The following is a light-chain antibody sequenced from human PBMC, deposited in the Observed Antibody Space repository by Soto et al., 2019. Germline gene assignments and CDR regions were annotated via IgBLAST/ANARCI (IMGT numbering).Light chain of an antibody. CDR3: QTWGAGFVI. CDR2: LSSDGSH. CDR1: SGHSSYA. V-gene: IGLV4-69*01. J-gene: IGLJ2*01. Sequence: QAVVTQSPSASASLGASVKLTCTLSSGHSSYAIAWHQQQPEKGPRYLMKLSSDGSHTRGDGIPDRFSGSSSGTERYLTISSLQSDDEADYFCQTWGAGFVIFGGRTKLTVL.